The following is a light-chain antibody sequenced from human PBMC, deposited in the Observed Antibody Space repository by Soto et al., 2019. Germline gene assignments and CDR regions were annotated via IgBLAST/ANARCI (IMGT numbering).Light chain of an antibody. CDR3: CSYADTNTFV. V-gene: IGLV2-11*01. J-gene: IGLJ1*01. Sequence: QSALTQPRSVSGSPGQSVTISYTGTSSDVGGYNYVSWYQQYSGKAPKLMIYDVSKRPSGVPDRFSGSKSGNTASLTISGLQAEDEADYYCCSYADTNTFVFGTGTKVTVL. CDR2: DVS. CDR1: SSDVGGYNY.